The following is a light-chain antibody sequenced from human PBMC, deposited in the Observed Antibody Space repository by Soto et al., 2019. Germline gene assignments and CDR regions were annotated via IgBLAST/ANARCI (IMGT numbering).Light chain of an antibody. V-gene: IGKV3-15*01. CDR1: QSVSRS. CDR2: GTS. J-gene: IGKJ1*01. CDR3: YQYNGWPRT. Sequence: ETVLTQSPVTLSVSPGERATLSCRASQSVSRSLAWYQQKPGQGPSLLIYGTSTRAGGVPARFSGGGSGTEFTLTITSLQSEDVAVDYCYQYNGWPRTFGQGTKVDI.